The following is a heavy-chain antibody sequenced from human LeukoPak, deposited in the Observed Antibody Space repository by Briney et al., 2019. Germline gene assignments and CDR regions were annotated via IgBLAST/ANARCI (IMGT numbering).Heavy chain of an antibody. CDR1: GLTFSSYA. CDR2: VSGSGANT. J-gene: IGHJ4*02. D-gene: IGHD3-9*01. Sequence: GGFLRLSCAASGLTFSSYAMSWVRQAPGKGLEWVSVVSGSGANTYYPDSVKGRFTISRDNSKNTLYLQMNSLRAEDTAVYYCAKDLYYSILTGYYEPPTYFDYWGQGTLVTVSS. CDR3: AKDLYYSILTGYYEPPTYFDY. V-gene: IGHV3-23*01.